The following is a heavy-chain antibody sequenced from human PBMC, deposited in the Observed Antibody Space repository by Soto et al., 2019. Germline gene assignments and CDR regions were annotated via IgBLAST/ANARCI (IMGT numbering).Heavy chain of an antibody. V-gene: IGHV1-69*13. J-gene: IGHJ6*02. CDR2: IIPIFGTA. CDR3: ARGRTGDIVVPDVGYYYYGMDV. Sequence: SVKVACKSSGGTFSSYAIRWVRQAPGQGLECMGGIIPIFGTANYAQKFQGRVTITADESTSTAYMELSSLRSEDTAVYYCARGRTGDIVVPDVGYYYYGMDVWGQGTTVTVSS. CDR1: GGTFSSYA. D-gene: IGHD2-2*01.